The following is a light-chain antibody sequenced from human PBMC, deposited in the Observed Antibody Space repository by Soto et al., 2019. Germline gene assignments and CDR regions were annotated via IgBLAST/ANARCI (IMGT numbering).Light chain of an antibody. Sequence: EIVMTQSPLSLPVTPGEPASISCRSSQSLLHSSGQTFLDWYLQKPGQSPQLLIYLGSVRASGVPDRFSGSGSGTDFTLKISRVEAEDVGVYYCMTALQTVTFGGGTKVEIK. CDR1: QSLLHSSGQTF. CDR2: LGS. V-gene: IGKV2-28*01. J-gene: IGKJ4*01. CDR3: MTALQTVT.